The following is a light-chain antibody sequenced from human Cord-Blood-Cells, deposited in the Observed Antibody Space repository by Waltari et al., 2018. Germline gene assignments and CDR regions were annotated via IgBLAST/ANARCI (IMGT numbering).Light chain of an antibody. Sequence: DIEMTQPPSPVSASVGDRGTITCRASQGISSWLVWYQQKPGKAPKLLGYAASSLQSGVPSRFSGSGSGTDFTITISSLQPEDFATYYCQQANSFPCTFGPGTKVDI. CDR1: QGISSW. CDR3: QQANSFPCT. V-gene: IGKV1-12*01. CDR2: AAS. J-gene: IGKJ3*01.